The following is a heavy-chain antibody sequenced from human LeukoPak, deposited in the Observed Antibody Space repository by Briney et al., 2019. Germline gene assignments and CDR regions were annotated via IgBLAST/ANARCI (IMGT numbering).Heavy chain of an antibody. V-gene: IGHV4-4*02. D-gene: IGHD3-10*01. CDR3: ARDNYYRSGNSGPYGMDV. J-gene: IGHJ6*02. CDR1: GGSISSSNW. Sequence: PSETLSLTCAVSGGSISSSNWWSWVRHPPGKGLEWMGEIYNSGTTNYTPPLRSRATISVDNYKNLFSQKLSSVTAADAGVYYCARDNYYRSGNSGPYGMDVWGQGTTVTVSS. CDR2: IYNSGTT.